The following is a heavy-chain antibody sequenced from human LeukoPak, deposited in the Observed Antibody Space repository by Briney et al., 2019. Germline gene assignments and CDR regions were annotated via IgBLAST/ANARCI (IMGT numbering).Heavy chain of an antibody. J-gene: IGHJ6*02. CDR3: ARTKKMATSAYYYFGMDV. CDR1: GGSFSDYY. CDR2: INHSGST. D-gene: IGHD5-24*01. Sequence: SETLSLTCAVYGGSFSDYYWSWLRQPPGKGLERIGEINHSGSTNYNPSLKSRVTISVDTSKNQFSLKLSSVTAADTAVYYCARTKKMATSAYYYFGMDVWGQGTTVTVSS. V-gene: IGHV4-34*01.